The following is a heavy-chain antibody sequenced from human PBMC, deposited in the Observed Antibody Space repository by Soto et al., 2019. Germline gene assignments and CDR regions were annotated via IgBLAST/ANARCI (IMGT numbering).Heavy chain of an antibody. Sequence: GGSLRLSCAASGFTFSSYAMSWVRQAPGKGLEWVSAISGSGGSTYYADSVKGRFTISRDNSKNTLYLQMNSLRAEDTAVYYCAKYLRGYCSGGSCYSDYWGQGTLVTVSS. J-gene: IGHJ4*02. D-gene: IGHD2-15*01. CDR3: AKYLRGYCSGGSCYSDY. V-gene: IGHV3-23*01. CDR1: GFTFSSYA. CDR2: ISGSGGST.